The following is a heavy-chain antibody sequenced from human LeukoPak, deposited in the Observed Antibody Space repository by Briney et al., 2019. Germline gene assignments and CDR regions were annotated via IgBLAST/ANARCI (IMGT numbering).Heavy chain of an antibody. Sequence: PGGSLRLSCAASGFTSSSYTMNWVRQAPGKGLEWVSSISSSSSYIYYADSVKGRFTISRDNAKNSLYLQMNSLRAEDTAVYYCASYYGSGSAYFDHWGQGTLVTVSS. J-gene: IGHJ4*02. CDR1: GFTSSSYT. V-gene: IGHV3-21*01. CDR2: ISSSSSYI. CDR3: ASYYGSGSAYFDH. D-gene: IGHD3-10*01.